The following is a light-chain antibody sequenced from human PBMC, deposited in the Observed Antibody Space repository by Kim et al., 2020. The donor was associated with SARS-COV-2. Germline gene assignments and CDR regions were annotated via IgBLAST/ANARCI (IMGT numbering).Light chain of an antibody. J-gene: IGKJ2*01. V-gene: IGKV1-33*01. CDR3: QHYNSLPPYT. CDR1: QDISNN. CDR2: DAS. Sequence: DIQMTQSPSCLSVSLGDRVTITCQASQDISNNLNWYQQRPGRAPKVLIYDASNLETGVPSRFSGTGSGTDFTFTITSLQPADIATYFCQHYNSLPPYTFGQVTTLEL.